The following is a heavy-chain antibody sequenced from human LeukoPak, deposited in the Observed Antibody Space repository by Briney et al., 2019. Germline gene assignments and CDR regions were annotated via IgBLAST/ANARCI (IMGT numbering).Heavy chain of an antibody. D-gene: IGHD3-22*01. V-gene: IGHV3-7*01. Sequence: PGGSLRLSCAASGFTFSNYWMSWVRQAPGKGLEWVANIKQDGSEKYYVNSVKGRFTISRDNAKNSLYLQMNSLRAEDTAVYYCARDYYDSSGSDAFDIWGQGTMVTVSS. CDR3: ARDYYDSSGSDAFDI. CDR1: GFTFSNYW. CDR2: IKQDGSEK. J-gene: IGHJ3*02.